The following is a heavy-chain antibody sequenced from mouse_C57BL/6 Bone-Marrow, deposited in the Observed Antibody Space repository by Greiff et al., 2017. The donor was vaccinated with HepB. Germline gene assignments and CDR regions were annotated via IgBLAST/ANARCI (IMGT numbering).Heavy chain of an antibody. CDR3: ARYGSSDFDY. V-gene: IGHV1-19*01. CDR2: INPYNGGT. J-gene: IGHJ2*01. Sequence: VQLQQSGPVLVKPGASVKMSCKASGYTFTDYYMNWVKQSHGKSLEWIGVINPYNGGTSYNQKFKGKATLTVDKSSSTAYMELNSLTSEDSAVYDCARYGSSDFDYWGQGTTLTVSS. D-gene: IGHD1-1*01. CDR1: GYTFTDYY.